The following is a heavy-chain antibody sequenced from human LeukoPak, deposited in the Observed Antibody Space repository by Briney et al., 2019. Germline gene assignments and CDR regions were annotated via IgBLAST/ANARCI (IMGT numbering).Heavy chain of an antibody. Sequence: PGGSLRLSCVGSGFTFSSHEMNWVRQAPGKGLEWVSYISSLGSTIFYADSVKGRFTISRDNAKNSLYLQMNSLRADDTAVYYCAKDITVGSWFAYDYWGQGTLVTVSS. V-gene: IGHV3-48*03. CDR3: AKDITVGSWFAYDY. D-gene: IGHD6-13*01. CDR1: GFTFSSHE. J-gene: IGHJ4*02. CDR2: ISSLGSTI.